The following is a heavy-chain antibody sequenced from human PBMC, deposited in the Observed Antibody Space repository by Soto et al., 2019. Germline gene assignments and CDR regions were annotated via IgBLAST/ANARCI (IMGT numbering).Heavy chain of an antibody. CDR2: IISKTEGGTT. Sequence: GSLRLSCAASGFTFNTAWMSWVRQAPGKGLEWVGRIISKTEGGTTDYAAPVKGRFTLSRDDSKNTLYLQMNSLKTEDTAVYYCTTGAGYNWNDGGAFDIWGQGTMVTVSS. CDR3: TTGAGYNWNDGGAFDI. J-gene: IGHJ3*02. V-gene: IGHV3-15*01. D-gene: IGHD1-1*01. CDR1: GFTFNTAW.